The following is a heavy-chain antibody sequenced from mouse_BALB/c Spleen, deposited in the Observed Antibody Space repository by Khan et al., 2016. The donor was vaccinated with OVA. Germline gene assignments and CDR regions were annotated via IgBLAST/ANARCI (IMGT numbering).Heavy chain of an antibody. J-gene: IGHJ3*01. CDR3: VRDGAYHRNDGWFAY. CDR2: INPSNGYT. D-gene: IGHD2-14*01. V-gene: IGHV1-4*01. Sequence: VQLQQSGAELARPGASVKMSCKASGYTFTSYTIHWIKLRPGQGLEWIGFINPSNGYTNYNQKFKDKATLTADKSSTKVYMKLSSLTSDDSAVYNCVRDGAYHRNDGWFAYCGQGTLVTVSA. CDR1: GYTFTSYT.